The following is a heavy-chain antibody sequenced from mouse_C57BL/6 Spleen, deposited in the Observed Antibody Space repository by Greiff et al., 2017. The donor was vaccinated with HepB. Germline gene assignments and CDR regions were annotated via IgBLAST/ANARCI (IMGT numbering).Heavy chain of an antibody. CDR1: GYTFTSYW. V-gene: IGHV1-72*01. CDR2: IDPNSGGT. J-gene: IGHJ1*03. D-gene: IGHD3-2*02. Sequence: QVHVKQPGAELVKPGASVKLSCKASGYTFTSYWMHWVKQRPGRGLEWIGRIDPNSGGTKYNEKFKSKATLTVDKPSSTAYMQLSSLTSEDSAVYYCAAHSSGYRYWYFDVWGTGTTVTVSS. CDR3: AAHSSGYRYWYFDV.